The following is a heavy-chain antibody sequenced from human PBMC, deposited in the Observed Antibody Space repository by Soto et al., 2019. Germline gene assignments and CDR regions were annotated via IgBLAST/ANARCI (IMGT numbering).Heavy chain of an antibody. J-gene: IGHJ6*02. D-gene: IGHD6-6*01. CDR2: IYYSGST. CDR3: ASRQLGNYYYYGMDV. CDR1: GGSISSGDYY. Sequence: SETLSLTCTVSGGSISSGDYYWSWIRQPPGKGLEWIGYIYYSGSTYYNPSLKSRVTISVDTSKNQFSLKLSSVTVADTAVYYCASRQLGNYYYYGMDVWGQGTTVTVSS. V-gene: IGHV4-30-4*01.